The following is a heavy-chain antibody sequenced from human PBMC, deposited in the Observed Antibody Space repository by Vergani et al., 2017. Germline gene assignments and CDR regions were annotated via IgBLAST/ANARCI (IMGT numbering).Heavy chain of an antibody. J-gene: IGHJ4*02. V-gene: IGHV4-38-2*01. CDR2: MNHSGGT. D-gene: IGHD6-13*01. CDR3: AKDGRRPWSNSWANFAN. CDR1: GYSISSGYY. Sequence: QVQLQESGPGLVKPSETLSLTCAVSGYSISSGYYWGWIRQPPGKGLEWIGSMNHSGGTYYNPSLKSRVSISLDTSKNQVFLSLTSVTAADTAVYYCAKDGRRPWSNSWANFANWGQGILVTVSS.